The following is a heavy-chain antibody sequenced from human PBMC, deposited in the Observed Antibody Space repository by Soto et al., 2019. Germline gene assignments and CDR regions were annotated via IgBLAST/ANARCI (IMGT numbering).Heavy chain of an antibody. D-gene: IGHD2-15*01. CDR3: VRQRCGGTCPIDY. J-gene: IGHJ4*02. CDR1: GGPISSSYY. V-gene: IGHV4-39*01. CDR2: MYYSGSP. Sequence: SETLSLTCSVSGGPISSSYYWDWIRQPPGKGLEWIVSMYYSGSPIYNVSLKSRVTIFVDTSKNQFSLKLTSVTAADTAVYYCVRQRCGGTCPIDYWGLGTLVTVSS.